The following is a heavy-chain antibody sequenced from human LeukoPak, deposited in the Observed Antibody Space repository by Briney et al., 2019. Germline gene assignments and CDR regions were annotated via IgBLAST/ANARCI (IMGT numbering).Heavy chain of an antibody. CDR3: AKGQGAGRYNWNGERYYFDY. CDR2: ISGSGGST. J-gene: IGHJ4*02. CDR1: GFTLSSYA. D-gene: IGHD1-1*01. V-gene: IGHV3-23*01. Sequence: GGSLRLSCAASGFTLSSYAMSWVRQAPGKGLEWVSAISGSGGSTYYADSVKGRFTISRDNSKNTLYLQMNSLRAEDTAVYYCAKGQGAGRYNWNGERYYFDYWGQGTLVTVSS.